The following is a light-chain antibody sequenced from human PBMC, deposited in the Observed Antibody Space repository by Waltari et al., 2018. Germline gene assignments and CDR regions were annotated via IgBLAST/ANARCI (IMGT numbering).Light chain of an antibody. CDR2: EVR. V-gene: IGLV2-14*01. Sequence: QSALTQPASVSGSPGQSITISCTGTSSDVGAYNYVSWYQHLPGKAPKLTIYEVRNRPSGVSNRFSGSKSGNIASLTISGLQAEDEADYYCNSYTTSSTWVFGGGTKLTVL. CDR3: NSYTTSSTWV. CDR1: SSDVGAYNY. J-gene: IGLJ3*02.